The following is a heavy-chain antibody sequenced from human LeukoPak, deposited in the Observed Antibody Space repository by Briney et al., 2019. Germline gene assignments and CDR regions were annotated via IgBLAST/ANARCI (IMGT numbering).Heavy chain of an antibody. CDR2: VKSDGSST. V-gene: IGHV3-74*01. J-gene: IGHJ4*02. D-gene: IGHD4-17*01. CDR1: GFTFSSYW. Sequence: GGSLRISCAASGFTFSSYWMHWVRQAPGKGLVWVPRVKSDGSSTNYADSVKGRFTISRDNAKNTLYLQMNSLRAEDTAVYYCAREDNGDYYVDYWGQGTLVTVSS. CDR3: AREDNGDYYVDY.